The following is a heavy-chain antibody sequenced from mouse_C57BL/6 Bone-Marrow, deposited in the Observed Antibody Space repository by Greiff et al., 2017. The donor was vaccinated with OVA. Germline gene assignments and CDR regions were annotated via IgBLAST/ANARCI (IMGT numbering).Heavy chain of an antibody. V-gene: IGHV5-9-1*02. Sequence: DVKLVESGAGLVKPGGSLKLSCAASGFTFSSYAMSWVRQTPEKRLEWVAYISSGGDYIYYADTVKGRFTISRDNARNTLYLQMSSLKSEDTAMYYCTRDRTGGFAYWGQGTLVTVSA. CDR3: TRDRTGGFAY. CDR1: GFTFSSYA. J-gene: IGHJ3*01. CDR2: ISSGGDYI. D-gene: IGHD4-1*01.